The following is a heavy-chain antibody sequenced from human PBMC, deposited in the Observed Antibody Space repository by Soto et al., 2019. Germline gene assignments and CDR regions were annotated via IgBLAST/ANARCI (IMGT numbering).Heavy chain of an antibody. J-gene: IGHJ4*02. D-gene: IGHD6-19*01. CDR2: VSHDGRNT. CDR3: AKGGRQWLVTSDFNY. Sequence: VQLVESGGGVVQPGRSLRLSCAASGFTFSDYAMHWVRQAPGKGLEWVAVVSHDGRNTHYADSVKGRFTISRDSSKNTVAREMTSLRAEATAGYYCAKGGRQWLVTSDFNYWGQGALITVSS. V-gene: IGHV3-30*18. CDR1: GFTFSDYA.